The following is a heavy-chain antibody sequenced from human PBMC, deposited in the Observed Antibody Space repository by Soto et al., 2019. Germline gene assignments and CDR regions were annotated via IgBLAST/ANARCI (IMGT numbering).Heavy chain of an antibody. J-gene: IGHJ5*02. CDR1: GYTLITYD. Sequence: ASVKVSFKASGYTLITYDINWVRQATGQGLEWMGWMKPYNGNAVYAQKFQGRVTITADESTSTAYMELSSLRSEDTAVYYCEREHDSSGYAHWFDPWGQGTLVTVS. CDR2: MKPYNGNA. V-gene: IGHV1-8*01. D-gene: IGHD3-22*01. CDR3: EREHDSSGYAHWFDP.